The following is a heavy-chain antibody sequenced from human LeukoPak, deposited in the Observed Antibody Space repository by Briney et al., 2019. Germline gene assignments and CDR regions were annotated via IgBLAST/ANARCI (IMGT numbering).Heavy chain of an antibody. V-gene: IGHV1-18*01. CDR2: ISAYNGNT. CDR1: GYTFTSYG. D-gene: IGHD3-10*01. J-gene: IGHJ4*02. CDR3: ARTSYGSGSYPCDY. Sequence: ASVKVSCKASGYTFTSYGISWVRQAPGQGLECMGWISAYNGNTNYAQKLQGRVTMTTDTSTSTAYMELRSLRSDDSAVYYCARTSYGSGSYPCDYWGQGTLVTVSS.